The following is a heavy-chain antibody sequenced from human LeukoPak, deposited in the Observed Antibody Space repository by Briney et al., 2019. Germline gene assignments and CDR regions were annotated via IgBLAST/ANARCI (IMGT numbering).Heavy chain of an antibody. CDR3: ARVELITMVRGVRLNWFDP. D-gene: IGHD3-10*01. V-gene: IGHV1-2*02. CDR2: INPNSGGT. CDR1: GYTFTGYY. J-gene: IGHJ5*02. Sequence: ASVKVSCKASGYTFTGYYMHWVRQAPGQGLEWMGWINPNSGGTNYAQEFQGRVTMTRDTSISTAYMELSRLRSDDTAVYYCARVELITMVRGVRLNWFDPWGQGTLVAVSS.